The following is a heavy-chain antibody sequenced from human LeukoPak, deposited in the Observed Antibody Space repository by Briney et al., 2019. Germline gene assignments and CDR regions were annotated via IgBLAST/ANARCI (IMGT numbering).Heavy chain of an antibody. Sequence: KPSETLSLTCTVSGGSISSYYWSWIRQPAGKGLEWIGRIYTSGSTNYNPSLKSRVTMSVDTSKNQFSLKLSSVTAADTAVYYCAREGGSGWAPTLDYWGQGTLVTVSS. D-gene: IGHD6-19*01. J-gene: IGHJ4*02. CDR3: AREGGSGWAPTLDY. CDR1: GGSISSYY. V-gene: IGHV4-4*07. CDR2: IYTSGST.